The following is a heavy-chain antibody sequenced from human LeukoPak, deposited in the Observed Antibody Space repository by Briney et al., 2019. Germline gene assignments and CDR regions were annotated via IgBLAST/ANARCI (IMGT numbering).Heavy chain of an antibody. CDR1: GFTFTSYS. CDR3: AKGEQQESRYGY. D-gene: IGHD6-13*01. J-gene: IGHJ4*02. CDR2: IISGSGGTT. V-gene: IGHV3-23*01. Sequence: GGSLRLSCAASGFTFTSYSMNWVRQAPGKGLEWVSTIISGSGGTTFYADSVKGRFTISRDNPKNTLYLQMNSLRVEDTAVYYCAKGEQQESRYGYWGQGALVTVSS.